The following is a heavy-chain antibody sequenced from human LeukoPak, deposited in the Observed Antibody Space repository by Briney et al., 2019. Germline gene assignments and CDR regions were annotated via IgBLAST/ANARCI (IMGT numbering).Heavy chain of an antibody. Sequence: GGSLRLSCAASGFTFSRYWMSWVRQAPGKGLEWVAFIRYDGSNKYYADSVKGRFTISRDNSKNTLYLQMNSLRAEDTAVYYCAKDSGGGDCFFDHWGQGTLVIVSS. CDR1: GFTFSRYW. CDR2: IRYDGSNK. V-gene: IGHV3-30*02. D-gene: IGHD2-21*02. J-gene: IGHJ4*02. CDR3: AKDSGGGDCFFDH.